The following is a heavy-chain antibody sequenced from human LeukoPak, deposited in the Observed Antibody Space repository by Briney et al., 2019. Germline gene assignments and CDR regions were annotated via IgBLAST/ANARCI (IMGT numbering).Heavy chain of an antibody. CDR3: ARDWAGMTAPGPFDY. Sequence: EPGGSLRLSCVTSGFTFSEFAMHWVRQVPGKGLEWVAAIWYNGSDKYYADSVKRRFTISRDNSKNTLYLHMNSLRAEDTAVYYCARDWAGMTAPGPFDYWGQGTLVTVSS. CDR1: GFTFSEFA. D-gene: IGHD6-13*01. J-gene: IGHJ4*02. CDR2: IWYNGSDK. V-gene: IGHV3-33*01.